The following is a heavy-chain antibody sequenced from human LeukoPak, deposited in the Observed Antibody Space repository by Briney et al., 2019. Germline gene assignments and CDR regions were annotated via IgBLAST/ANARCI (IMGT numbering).Heavy chain of an antibody. D-gene: IGHD3-16*01. CDR1: GFTFSSYA. V-gene: IGHV3-23*01. J-gene: IGHJ3*02. CDR3: ASHGGDGPEYDAFDI. CDR2: ISGSGGST. Sequence: GASLRLSCAASGFTFSSYAMSWVRQAPGKGLEWVSAISGSGGSTYYADSVKGRFTISRDNSKNTLYLQMNSLRAEDTAVYYCASHGGDGPEYDAFDIWGQGTMVTVSS.